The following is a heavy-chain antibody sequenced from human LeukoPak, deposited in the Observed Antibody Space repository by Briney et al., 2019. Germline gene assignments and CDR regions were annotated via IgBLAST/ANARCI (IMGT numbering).Heavy chain of an antibody. V-gene: IGHV4-59*01. Sequence: SETLSLTCTVSGGSISSYYWSWIRQPPGKGLEWIGYIYYSGSTNYNPPLKSRVTISVDTSKNQFSLKLSSVTAADTAVYYCARVLTGYYFFDYWGQGTLVTVSS. CDR3: ARVLTGYYFFDY. D-gene: IGHD3-9*01. J-gene: IGHJ4*02. CDR2: IYYSGST. CDR1: GGSISSYY.